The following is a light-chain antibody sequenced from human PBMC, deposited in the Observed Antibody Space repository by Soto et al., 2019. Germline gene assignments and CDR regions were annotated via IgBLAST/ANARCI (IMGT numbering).Light chain of an antibody. CDR2: SNN. CDR3: AAWDDSLNGPV. Sequence: QSVLTQPTSASGTPGQRVTISCSGSSSNIGSNTVNWYQQLPGTAPKLLIYSNNQRPSGVPDRFSGSKSGTSASLAISGLQSEGEADYYCAAWDDSLNGPVFGGGTKLTVL. J-gene: IGLJ2*01. V-gene: IGLV1-44*01. CDR1: SSNIGSNT.